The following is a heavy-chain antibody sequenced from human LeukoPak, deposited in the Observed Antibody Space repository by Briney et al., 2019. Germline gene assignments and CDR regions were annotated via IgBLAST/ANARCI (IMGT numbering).Heavy chain of an antibody. CDR3: AKRPQWLAHDAFDI. Sequence: ASVKVSCKASGYTFTGYYMHWVRQAPGQGLEWMGWINPNSGGTNYAQKFQGRVTMTRDTSISTAYMELSRLRSDDTAVYYCAKRPQWLAHDAFDIWGQGTMVTVSS. J-gene: IGHJ3*02. CDR1: GYTFTGYY. CDR2: INPNSGGT. D-gene: IGHD6-19*01. V-gene: IGHV1-2*02.